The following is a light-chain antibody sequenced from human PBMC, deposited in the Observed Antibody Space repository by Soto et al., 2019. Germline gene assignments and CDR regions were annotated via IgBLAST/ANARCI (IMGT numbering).Light chain of an antibody. Sequence: DVVMTQSPDSLAVSLGERATINCKSRQSVLYTSNNKNYLAWYQQKPGQPPKLLIYWASTRESGVPDRFSGSGSGTDFTLTISSLQAEDVAVYFCHQYFITPHTFGQGTNLQIK. CDR3: HQYFITPHT. CDR2: WAS. CDR1: QSVLYTSNNKNY. V-gene: IGKV4-1*01. J-gene: IGKJ2*01.